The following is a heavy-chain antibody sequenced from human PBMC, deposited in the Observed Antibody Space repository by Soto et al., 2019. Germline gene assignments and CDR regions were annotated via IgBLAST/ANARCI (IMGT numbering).Heavy chain of an antibody. D-gene: IGHD3-22*01. V-gene: IGHV1-18*01. Sequence: ASVKVSCKASGYTFTSYGISWVRQAPGQGLEWMGWVSAYNGNTNYAQKLQGRVTMTTDTSTSTAYMELRSLRSDDTAVYYCASSFTMIVVVTDPPLDYWGQGTLVTVSS. CDR2: VSAYNGNT. J-gene: IGHJ4*02. CDR3: ASSFTMIVVVTDPPLDY. CDR1: GYTFTSYG.